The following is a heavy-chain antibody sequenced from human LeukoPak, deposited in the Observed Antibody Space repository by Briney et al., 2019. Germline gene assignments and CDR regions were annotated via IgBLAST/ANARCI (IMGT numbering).Heavy chain of an antibody. D-gene: IGHD1-26*01. CDR2: ISGSGGGT. CDR1: GITLSNYA. J-gene: IGHJ4*02. Sequence: GGSLRLSCAVSGITLSNYAMSWVRQAPGKGLDWVAGISGSGGGTNYADSVKGRFTISRDNSKNTLYLQMNSLRAEDTAVYYCAKGPLGVGELNDYWGQGTLVTVSS. V-gene: IGHV3-23*01. CDR3: AKGPLGVGELNDY.